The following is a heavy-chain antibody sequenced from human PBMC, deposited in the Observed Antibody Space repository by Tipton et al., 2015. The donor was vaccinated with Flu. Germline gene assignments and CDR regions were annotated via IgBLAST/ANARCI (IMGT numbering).Heavy chain of an antibody. D-gene: IGHD6-19*01. J-gene: IGHJ4*02. CDR3: ARAPTTAVAYI. CDR2: IFTTGST. V-gene: IGHV4-61*02. Sequence: TLSLTCSVSGASLSSGYSYWSWVRQPAGKGLEWIGRIFTTGSTNYNPSLKSRVTISVDTSKNQFSLTLSSVTAADTAVYCCARAPTTAVAYIWGQGTLVTVSS. CDR1: GASLSSGYSY.